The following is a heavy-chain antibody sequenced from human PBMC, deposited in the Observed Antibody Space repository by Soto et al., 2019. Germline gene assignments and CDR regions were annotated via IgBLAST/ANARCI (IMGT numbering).Heavy chain of an antibody. CDR1: RDSISSSSYY. Sequence: TETLSLTCTVSRDSISSSSYYWGWFRQPPGKGLEWIGSIYYSGSTYYNPSLKSRVTISVDTSKNQFSLKLSSVTAADTSVYYCSSQQLVHYYDGMDVCTQGSTVTGSS. CDR2: IYYSGST. CDR3: SSQQLVHYYDGMDV. D-gene: IGHD6-6*01. V-gene: IGHV4-39*01. J-gene: IGHJ6*02.